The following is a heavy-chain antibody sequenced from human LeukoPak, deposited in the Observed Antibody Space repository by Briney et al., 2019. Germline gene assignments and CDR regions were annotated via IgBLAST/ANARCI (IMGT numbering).Heavy chain of an antibody. Sequence: PSETLSLTCTVSGGSINNYYWSWIRQPPGKGLEWIGYIYYSGSTNYNPSLKSRVIISVDTFKSQFSLKLSPVIAADTAVYYCARVGVDYSGNIIKYYFDYWGQGTLVTVSS. D-gene: IGHD4-23*01. CDR2: IYYSGST. V-gene: IGHV4-59*01. CDR1: GGSINNYY. J-gene: IGHJ4*02. CDR3: ARVGVDYSGNIIKYYFDY.